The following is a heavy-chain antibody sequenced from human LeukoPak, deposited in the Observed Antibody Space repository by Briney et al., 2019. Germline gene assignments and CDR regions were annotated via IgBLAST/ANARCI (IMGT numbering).Heavy chain of an antibody. CDR3: ARLTWYYYGSNANWFDP. CDR2: INPNSGGT. Sequence: ASVKVSCKASGYTFTGYYMHWVRQAPGQGLEWMGWINPNSGGTNYAQKFQGRVTMTRDTSISTAYMELSRLRSDDTAVYYCARLTWYYYGSNANWFDPWGQGTLVTVSS. D-gene: IGHD3-10*01. CDR1: GYTFTGYY. V-gene: IGHV1-2*02. J-gene: IGHJ5*02.